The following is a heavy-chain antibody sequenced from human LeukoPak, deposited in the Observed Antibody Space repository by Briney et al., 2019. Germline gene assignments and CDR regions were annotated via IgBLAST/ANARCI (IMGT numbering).Heavy chain of an antibody. CDR3: ARDLGYPYYYFDC. CDR1: GYTFTGYY. CDR2: INPNSGGT. D-gene: IGHD2-15*01. Sequence: ASVKVSCKASGYTFTGYYMHWVRQAPGQGLEWMGWINPNSGGTNYAQKFQGRVTMTRDTSISTAYMELSRLRSDDTAVYYCARDLGYPYYYFDCWGQGTLVTVSS. V-gene: IGHV1-2*02. J-gene: IGHJ4*02.